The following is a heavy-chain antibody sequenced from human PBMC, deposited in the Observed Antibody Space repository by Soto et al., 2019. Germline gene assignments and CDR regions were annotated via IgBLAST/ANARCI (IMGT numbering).Heavy chain of an antibody. CDR2: IYHSGST. CDR3: ARVPDR. D-gene: IGHD2-2*01. J-gene: IGHJ5*02. V-gene: IGHV4-30-2*01. CDR1: GVSVSSGGYS. Sequence: SETLSLTCTVSGVSVSSGGYSWSWIQQPPGKGLEWIGYIYHSGSTYYNPSLKSRVTISVDRSKNQFSLKLSSVTAADTAVYYCARVPDRWGQGTLVTVSS.